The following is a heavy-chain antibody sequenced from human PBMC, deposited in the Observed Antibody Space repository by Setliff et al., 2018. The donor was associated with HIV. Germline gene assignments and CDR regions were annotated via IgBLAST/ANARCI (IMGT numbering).Heavy chain of an antibody. D-gene: IGHD1-1*01. V-gene: IGHV3-33*01. CDR2: IWSDGSNK. CDR3: AREAYRLPWIDN. Sequence: GESLKISCAASGFTFSTYGMHWVRQAPGKGLEWVAVIWSDGSNKYYADSVKGRFTISRDNSKNTLYLQMNSLRAEDTAIYYCAREAYRLPWIDNWGQGTLVTVSS. J-gene: IGHJ4*02. CDR1: GFTFSTYG.